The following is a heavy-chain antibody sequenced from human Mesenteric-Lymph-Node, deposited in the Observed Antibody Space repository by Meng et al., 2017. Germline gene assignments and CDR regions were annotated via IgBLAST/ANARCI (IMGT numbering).Heavy chain of an antibody. V-gene: IGHV1-69*06. J-gene: IGHJ4*02. CDR2: IIPIFGTA. CDR3: AYLFSGGSYYFDY. Sequence: QVQLLQSGAEVKKPGASVKVSCKASGYTFTSYAISWVRQAPGQGLEWMGGIIPIFGTANYAQKFQGRVTITADKSTSTAYMELSSLRSEDTAVYYCAYLFSGGSYYFDYWGQGTLVTVSS. D-gene: IGHD2-21*01. CDR1: GYTFTSYA.